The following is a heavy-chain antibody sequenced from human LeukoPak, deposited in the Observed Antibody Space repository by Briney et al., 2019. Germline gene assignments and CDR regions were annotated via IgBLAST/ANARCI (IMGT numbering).Heavy chain of an antibody. J-gene: IGHJ4*02. V-gene: IGHV6-1*01. Sequence: SQTLSLTCAISGDSVSSNSVAWNWIRQSPSRGLEWLGRTYYRSKWCYDYAVSVKGRITINPDTSKNQFSLQFNSMIPEDTAVYYCARQNGPFDYWGQGTLVTVSS. CDR1: GDSVSSNSVA. CDR2: TYYRSKWCY. D-gene: IGHD1-1*01. CDR3: ARQNGPFDY.